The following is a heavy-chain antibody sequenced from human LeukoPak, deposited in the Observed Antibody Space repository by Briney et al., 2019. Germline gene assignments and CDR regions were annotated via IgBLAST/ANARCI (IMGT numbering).Heavy chain of an antibody. CDR2: IYGDGST. CDR3: ARESRDYVGSGYYMDV. D-gene: IGHD3-10*01. CDR1: GGSITSYY. V-gene: IGHV4-59*12. J-gene: IGHJ6*03. Sequence: PSETLSLTCTVSGGSITSYYWTWIRRPPGKGLEWIGFIYGDGSTKYNPSLKSRVTMSVDTSKNQFSLKLSSVTAADTAVYSCARESRDYVGSGYYMDVRGKGTTVTVSS.